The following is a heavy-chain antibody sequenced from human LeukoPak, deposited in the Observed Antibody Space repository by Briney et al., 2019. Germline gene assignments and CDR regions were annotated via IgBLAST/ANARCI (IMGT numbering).Heavy chain of an antibody. V-gene: IGHV3-23*01. J-gene: IGHJ6*03. CDR1: GFTFSSYA. CDR3: AKRGSSGWYSNSYYMDV. CDR2: ISGSGGST. Sequence: GGSLRLSCAASGFTFSSYAMSWVRQAPGKGLEWLSAISGSGGSTYYADSVKGRFTISRDNSKNTLYLQMNSLRAEDTAVYYCAKRGSSGWYSNSYYMDVWGKGTTITVSS. D-gene: IGHD6-19*01.